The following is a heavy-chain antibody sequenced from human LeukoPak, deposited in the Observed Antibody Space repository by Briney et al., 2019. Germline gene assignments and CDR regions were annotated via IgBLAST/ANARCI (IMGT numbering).Heavy chain of an antibody. D-gene: IGHD6-13*01. CDR2: ISSSTNYI. CDR3: AKDLGQQLVRGWFDP. Sequence: GGSLRLSCAVSGFTFSSYSMNWVRQAPGKGLEWVSSISSSTNYIYYADSVKGRFTISRDNSKNTVYLQMNTLRAEDTAVYYCAKDLGQQLVRGWFDPWGQGTLVTVSS. J-gene: IGHJ5*02. V-gene: IGHV3-21*04. CDR1: GFTFSSYS.